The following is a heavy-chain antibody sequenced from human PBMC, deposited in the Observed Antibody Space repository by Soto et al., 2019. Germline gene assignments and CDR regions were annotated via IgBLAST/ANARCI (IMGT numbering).Heavy chain of an antibody. CDR3: ARTTTYYDILTGYESFFDY. CDR2: IYYSGST. J-gene: IGHJ4*02. Sequence: SETLSLTCIVSGDSVTSGSYYWTWLQQPPGKGLEWIGYIYYSGSTNYNPSLKSRVTISVDTSKNQFSLKLSSVTAADTAVYYCARTTTYYDILTGYESFFDYWGQGTLVTVSS. D-gene: IGHD3-9*01. V-gene: IGHV4-61*01. CDR1: GDSVTSGSYY.